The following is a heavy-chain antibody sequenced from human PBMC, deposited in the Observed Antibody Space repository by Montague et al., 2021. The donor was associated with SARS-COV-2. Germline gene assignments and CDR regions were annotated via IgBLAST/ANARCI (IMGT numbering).Heavy chain of an antibody. Sequence: CAISGDSDGVGVATWSWEEQTPEIGLERLVGTYYMSKRDNDYAESVKSRITIDPDTSKHQFSLHLNSVTPEDTAVYYCARIPVGSKYYFDFWGQGTLVTVS. CDR2: TYYMSKRDN. D-gene: IGHD2-2*01. J-gene: IGHJ4*02. CDR3: ARIPVGSKYYFDF. CDR1: GDSDGVGVAT. V-gene: IGHV6-1*01.